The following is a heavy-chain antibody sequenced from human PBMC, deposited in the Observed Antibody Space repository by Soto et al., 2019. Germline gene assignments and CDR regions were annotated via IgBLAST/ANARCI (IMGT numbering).Heavy chain of an antibody. CDR1: GFAFNNYG. V-gene: IGHV3-21*01. J-gene: IGHJ4*02. CDR2: ISKSDYT. Sequence: GGSLRLSCTVSGFAFNNYGINWVRQAPGKWLEWVSSISKSDYTYYSDSVKGRFAISRDNAKSSVSLQMNTLRVEDTAVYYCAREDSIIIPAVSDFWGQGXLVTVHS. D-gene: IGHD2-2*01. CDR3: AREDSIIIPAVSDF.